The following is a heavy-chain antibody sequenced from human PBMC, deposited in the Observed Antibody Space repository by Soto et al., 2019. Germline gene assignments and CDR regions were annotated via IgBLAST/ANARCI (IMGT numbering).Heavy chain of an antibody. Sequence: ASVKVSCKASGYTFTSYAMHWVRQAPGQGLEWMGWISAYNGNTNYAQKLQGRVTMTTDTSTSTVYMELRSLRSDDTAVYYCARVITGTTFYYYYGMDVWGQGTTVTVSS. CDR3: ARVITGTTFYYYYGMDV. CDR1: GYTFTSYA. V-gene: IGHV1-18*01. CDR2: ISAYNGNT. J-gene: IGHJ6*02. D-gene: IGHD1-7*01.